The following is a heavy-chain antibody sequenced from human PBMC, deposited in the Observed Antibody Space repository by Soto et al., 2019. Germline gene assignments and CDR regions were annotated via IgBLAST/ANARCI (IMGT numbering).Heavy chain of an antibody. J-gene: IGHJ5*02. CDR2: IYYSGST. V-gene: IGHV4-59*12. CDR1: GGSISSYY. Sequence: SETLSLTCTVSGGSISSYYWSWIRQPPGKGLEWIGYIYYSGSTNYNPSLKSRVTISVDTSKNQFSLKLSSVTAADTAVYYCGREQNANGITGTGGWFNPWGQGTLVTVSS. D-gene: IGHD1-20*01. CDR3: GREQNANGITGTGGWFNP.